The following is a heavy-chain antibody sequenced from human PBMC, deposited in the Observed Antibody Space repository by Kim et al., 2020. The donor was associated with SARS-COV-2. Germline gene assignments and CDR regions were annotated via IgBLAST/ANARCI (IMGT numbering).Heavy chain of an antibody. CDR3: VRYSGWYNFDY. CDR2: N. V-gene: IGHV6-1*01. Sequence: NDYAPSVTRRITITPDASKNQFSLQLTSVTPEDTAFYYCVRYSGWYNFDYWGQGTLVIVSS. D-gene: IGHD6-19*01. J-gene: IGHJ4*02.